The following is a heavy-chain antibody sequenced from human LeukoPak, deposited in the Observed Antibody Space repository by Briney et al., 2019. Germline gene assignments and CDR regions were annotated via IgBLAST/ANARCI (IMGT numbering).Heavy chain of an antibody. CDR1: GFTVNSNL. CDR2: IYGGDTT. J-gene: IGHJ4*02. V-gene: IGHV3-53*01. Sequence: GGSLRLSCAASGFTVNSNLMSWVRQAPGKGLEWVSVIYGGDTTYYADSVKGRFTISRDISKNTLYLQMNSLRAEDTAVYYCARGGDGYNCDYWGQGTLVTVSS. CDR3: ARGGDGYNCDY. D-gene: IGHD5-24*01.